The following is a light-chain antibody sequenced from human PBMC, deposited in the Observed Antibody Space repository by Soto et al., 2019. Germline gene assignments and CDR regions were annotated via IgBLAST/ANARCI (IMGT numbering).Light chain of an antibody. CDR3: SSYAASNNFYFV. J-gene: IGLJ3*02. CDR2: EVT. CDR1: SSDVGGYNY. V-gene: IGLV2-8*01. Sequence: QSVLTQPPSASGSPGQSVTISCTGTSSDVGGYNYVSWYQQYPGRAPKLMIYEVTKRPSGVPDRFSGSKSGNTASRTVSGLPAEDEADYYCSSYAASNNFYFVFGGGTKVTVL.